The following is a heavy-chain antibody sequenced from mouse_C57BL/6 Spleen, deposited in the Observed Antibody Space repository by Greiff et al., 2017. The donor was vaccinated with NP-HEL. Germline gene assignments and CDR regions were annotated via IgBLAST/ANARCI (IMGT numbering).Heavy chain of an antibody. CDR3: TRDGIDYYGSSWYFDV. CDR1: GFTFSSYA. J-gene: IGHJ1*03. CDR2: ISSGGDYI. Sequence: EVKVVESGEGLVKPGGSLKLSCAASGFTFSSYAMSWVRQTPEKRLEWVAYISSGGDYIYYADTVKGRFTISRDNARNTLYLQMSSLKSEDTAMYYCTRDGIDYYGSSWYFDVWGTGTTVTVSS. D-gene: IGHD1-1*01. V-gene: IGHV5-9-1*02.